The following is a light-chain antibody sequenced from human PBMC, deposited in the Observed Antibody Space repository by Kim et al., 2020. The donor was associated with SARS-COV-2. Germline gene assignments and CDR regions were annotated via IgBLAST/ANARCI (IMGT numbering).Light chain of an antibody. V-gene: IGLV3-19*01. CDR2: GKN. Sequence: SSELTQDPAVSVALGQTVRITCQGDSLRIYYASWYQQKPGQAPVLVIYGKNNRPSGNPDRFSGSSSGNTASLTITGAQADDESDYYCKSRDSSGNVVFGGGNQLTVL. J-gene: IGLJ2*01. CDR3: KSRDSSGNVV. CDR1: SLRIYY.